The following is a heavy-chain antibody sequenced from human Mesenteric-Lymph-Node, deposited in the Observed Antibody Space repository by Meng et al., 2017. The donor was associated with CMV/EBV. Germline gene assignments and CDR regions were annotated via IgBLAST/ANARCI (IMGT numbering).Heavy chain of an antibody. Sequence: ASVKVSCKASGYTFTGYYMHWVRQAPGQGLEWMGWINPNSGGTNYAQKFQGRVTMTRDTSISTAYMELSGLRSDDTAVYYCARGKFYHDSSGYFEQWGQGTLVTVSS. V-gene: IGHV1-2*02. CDR1: GYTFTGYY. D-gene: IGHD3-22*01. CDR3: ARGKFYHDSSGYFEQ. CDR2: INPNSGGT. J-gene: IGHJ4*02.